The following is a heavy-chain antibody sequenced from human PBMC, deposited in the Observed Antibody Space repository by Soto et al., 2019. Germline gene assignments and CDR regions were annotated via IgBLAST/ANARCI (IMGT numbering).Heavy chain of an antibody. CDR3: TRDRGGNFYGGFDY. CDR2: INIEGSTT. J-gene: IGHJ4*02. Sequence: EVQLVESGGGLVQPGGSLRLSCAASGFTFNNYWMHWVRQAPGKGLVWVSRINIEGSTTDYADSVRGRFAISRDNAKNTLYLQINSLRDEDTPVYYCTRDRGGNFYGGFDYWGRGTLVTVSP. V-gene: IGHV3-74*01. D-gene: IGHD1-26*01. CDR1: GFTFNNYW.